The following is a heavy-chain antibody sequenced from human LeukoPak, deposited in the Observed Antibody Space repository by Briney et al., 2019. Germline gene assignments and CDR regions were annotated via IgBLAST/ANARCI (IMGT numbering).Heavy chain of an antibody. CDR2: IWYDGSNK. V-gene: IGHV3-33*01. D-gene: IGHD6-13*01. CDR1: GFTFSSYG. J-gene: IGHJ4*02. Sequence: GGSLRLSCAASGFTFSSYGMHWVRQAPGKGLEWVAVIWYDGSNKYYADSVKGRFTISRDNSKNTLFVQMNSLRAEDTAVYYCARASAGPFPLDYWGQGTLVTVSS. CDR3: ARASAGPFPLDY.